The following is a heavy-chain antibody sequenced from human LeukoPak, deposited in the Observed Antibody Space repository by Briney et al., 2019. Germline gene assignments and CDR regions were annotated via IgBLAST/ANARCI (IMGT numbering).Heavy chain of an antibody. Sequence: GGSLRLSCAASGFTFSSYAMSWVRQAPGKGLEWVSAISGSGGSTYYADSVKGRFTISRDNSKNTLYLQMNSRRADDTAVYDGAKAITAACTGATTFYYWGQGTLVTVSS. D-gene: IGHD6-13*01. CDR3: AKAITAACTGATTFYY. J-gene: IGHJ4*02. CDR2: ISGSGGST. CDR1: GFTFSSYA. V-gene: IGHV3-23*01.